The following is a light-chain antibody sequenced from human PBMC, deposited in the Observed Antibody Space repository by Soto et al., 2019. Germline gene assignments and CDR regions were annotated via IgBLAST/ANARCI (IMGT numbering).Light chain of an antibody. CDR1: SSDVDSYNP. J-gene: IGLJ3*02. CDR3: SSYAGSTTLV. CDR2: EVI. V-gene: IGLV2-23*02. Sequence: QSVLTQPASVSGSPGQSITISCTGTSSDVDSYNPVSWYQQYPGKDPKLVIYEVIKRPSGVSNRFSGYKSGNTASLTIYGLRAEDEADYYCSSYAGSTTLVFGGGTKLTVL.